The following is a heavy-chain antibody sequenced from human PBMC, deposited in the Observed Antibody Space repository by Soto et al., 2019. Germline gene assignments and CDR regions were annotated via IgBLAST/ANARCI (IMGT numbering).Heavy chain of an antibody. J-gene: IGHJ2*01. CDR2: FDPEDGET. Sequence: GASVKVSCKVSGYTLTELSMHWVRQAPGKGLEWMGGFDPEDGETIYAQKFQGRVTMTEDTSTDTAYMELSSLRSEDTAVYYCAREVLKTDSSGFRGGWYFDLWGRGTLVTVSS. V-gene: IGHV1-24*01. CDR1: GYTLTELS. D-gene: IGHD6-19*01. CDR3: AREVLKTDSSGFRGGWYFDL.